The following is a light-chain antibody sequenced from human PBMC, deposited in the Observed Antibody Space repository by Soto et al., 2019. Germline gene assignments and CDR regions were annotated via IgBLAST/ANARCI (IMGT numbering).Light chain of an antibody. Sequence: DIQMTQSPSSLSASVGDRVTITCRASQSISSYLNWYQQKPGKAPKLLIYAASSLQSGVPSRFSGSGSGTDFNLTISSLQPEDFATYYCQQSYSTRFTFGPGTKVDIK. CDR1: QSISSY. V-gene: IGKV1-39*01. CDR2: AAS. J-gene: IGKJ3*01. CDR3: QQSYSTRFT.